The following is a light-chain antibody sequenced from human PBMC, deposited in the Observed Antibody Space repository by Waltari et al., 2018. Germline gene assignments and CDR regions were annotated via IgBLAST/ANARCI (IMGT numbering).Light chain of an antibody. J-gene: IGLJ1*01. Sequence: SSELTQDPAVSVALGQTVRITCQGDSLRSYYASWYQQKPGQAPVLVISGKNNRPSGIPDRFSGSSSGDTASLTITGAQAGDEADDYCNARDSSGNHYVFGTGTKVTVL. CDR2: GKN. V-gene: IGLV3-19*01. CDR1: SLRSYY. CDR3: NARDSSGNHYV.